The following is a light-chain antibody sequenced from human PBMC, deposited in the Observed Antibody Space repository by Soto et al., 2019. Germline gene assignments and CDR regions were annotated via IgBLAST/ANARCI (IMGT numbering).Light chain of an antibody. V-gene: IGLV1-44*01. J-gene: IGLJ1*01. CDR1: SSNIGSNT. Sequence: QSLLTQPPSASGTPGQRVTISCSGSSSNIGSNTVNWYQQLPGTAPKLLIYSNNQRPSGVPDRFSGSKSGTSASLAISGLQSEDEAAYYCAAWDDSLNGYVFGTGTKVTVL. CDR3: AAWDDSLNGYV. CDR2: SNN.